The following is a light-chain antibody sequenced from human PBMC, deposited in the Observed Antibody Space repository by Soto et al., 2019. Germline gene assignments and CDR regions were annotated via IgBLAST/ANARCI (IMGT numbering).Light chain of an antibody. CDR1: QSISNY. V-gene: IGKV1-39*01. CDR2: AAS. J-gene: IGKJ2*01. Sequence: DIQMTQSPSSLSASVGDRVTITCRASQSISNYLNWYQQRPGQAPKLLIYAASTLESGVPSRFSGRASGTDFTLTISSLLPEDFATYYCQQSENNPLTFGEGTMVEIK. CDR3: QQSENNPLT.